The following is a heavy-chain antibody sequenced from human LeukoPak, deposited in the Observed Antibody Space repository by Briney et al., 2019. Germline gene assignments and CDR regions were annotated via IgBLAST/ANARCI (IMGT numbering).Heavy chain of an antibody. Sequence: GESLKISCQGSGYTFSNYWIGWVRQMPGKGLEWMGSINPGDSETMYSPSFQGQVTISADKSISTAYLRWSSLKASDTAMYYCARPGYRSRYFDYWGHGALVTVSS. D-gene: IGHD6-19*01. CDR1: GYTFSNYW. J-gene: IGHJ4*01. V-gene: IGHV5-51*01. CDR2: INPGDSET. CDR3: ARPGYRSRYFDY.